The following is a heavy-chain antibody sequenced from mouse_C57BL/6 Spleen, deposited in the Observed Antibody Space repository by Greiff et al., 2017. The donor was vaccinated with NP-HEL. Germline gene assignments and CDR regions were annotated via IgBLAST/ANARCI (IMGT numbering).Heavy chain of an antibody. V-gene: IGHV1-26*01. CDR3: ASADYDGRTPDYDMDY. CDR2: INPNNGGT. D-gene: IGHD2-4*01. Sequence: VQLQQSGPELVKPGASVKISCKASGYTFTDYYMNWVKQSHGKSLEWIGDINPNNGGTSYNQKFKGQATLTLAKSSSTAYMELRSLTSEDSAVYYCASADYDGRTPDYDMDYWGQGTSVTVSS. CDR1: GYTFTDYY. J-gene: IGHJ4*01.